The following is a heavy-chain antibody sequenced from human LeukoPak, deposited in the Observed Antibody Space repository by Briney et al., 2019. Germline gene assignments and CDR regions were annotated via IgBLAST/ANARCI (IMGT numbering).Heavy chain of an antibody. Sequence: ASVKVSCKVSGYIFTELSIQWVRQAPGKGLEWMGGFDPEHGETIYAQNFQGRVTMSEDTSTDTAYMELRSLKSEDTAVYYCATGIFPWWGGSTPWGQGTLVTVPS. CDR2: FDPEHGET. CDR1: GYIFTELS. CDR3: ATGIFPWWGGSTP. J-gene: IGHJ5*02. V-gene: IGHV1-24*01. D-gene: IGHD3-16*01.